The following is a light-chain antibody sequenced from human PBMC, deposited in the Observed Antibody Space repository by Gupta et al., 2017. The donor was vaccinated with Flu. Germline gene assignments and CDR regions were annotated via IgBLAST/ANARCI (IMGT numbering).Light chain of an antibody. CDR2: GAS. Sequence: IVMTQSPATLSVSPGERATLSCRASQSVSSNLAWYQQKPGQAPRLLIYGASTRATGIPARCSGSGSGTEFTLTISSLQSEDFAVYYCQQYNNWRTFGQGTKVEIK. CDR3: QQYNNWRT. V-gene: IGKV3-15*01. J-gene: IGKJ1*01. CDR1: QSVSSN.